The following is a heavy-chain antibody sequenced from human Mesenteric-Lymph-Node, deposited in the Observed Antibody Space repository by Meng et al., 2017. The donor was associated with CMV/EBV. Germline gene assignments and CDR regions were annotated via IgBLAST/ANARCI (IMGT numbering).Heavy chain of an antibody. J-gene: IGHJ4*02. CDR1: RYTFSSYY. D-gene: IGHD2-2*01. CDR3: ARVYQKPDIVVVPAAE. CDR2: TSPSGTST. Sequence: ASVKVSCKASRYTFSSYYIHWVRQAPGQGLEWMAITSPSGTSTTYAQKFQGRVTITADKSTSTAYMELSSLRSEDTAVYYCARVYQKPDIVVVPAAEWGQGTLVTVSS. V-gene: IGHV1-46*01.